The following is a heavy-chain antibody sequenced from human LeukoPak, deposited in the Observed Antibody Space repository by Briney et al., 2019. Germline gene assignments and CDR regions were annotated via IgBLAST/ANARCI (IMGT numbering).Heavy chain of an antibody. J-gene: IGHJ4*02. V-gene: IGHV3-21*01. CDR1: GFTFSSYS. CDR3: ARTGYSYGYPFDY. D-gene: IGHD5-18*01. Sequence: PGGSLRLSCAASGFTFSSYSMNWVRHPPGTGLELVSSISSSSSYIYYADSVKGRFTISRDNAKNSLYLQMNSLRAEDTAVYYCARTGYSYGYPFDYWGQGTLVTVSS. CDR2: ISSSSSYI.